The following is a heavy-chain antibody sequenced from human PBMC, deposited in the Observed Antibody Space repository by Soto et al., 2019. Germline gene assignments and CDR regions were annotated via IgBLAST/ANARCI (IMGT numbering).Heavy chain of an antibody. CDR1: GGSISSGDYY. V-gene: IGHV4-31*01. CDR2: FYYSGST. J-gene: IGHJ4*02. CDR3: ARRDPLLYYFDY. Sequence: QVQLQESGPGLVKPSQTLSLTCTVSGGSISSGDYYWSWIRQHPGKGLEWIGYFYYSGSTYYNPSLRSPVSISVATSKNQFSLKLSSVTAADTAVYYCARRDPLLYYFDYWGQGTLVTVSS. D-gene: IGHD2-21*01.